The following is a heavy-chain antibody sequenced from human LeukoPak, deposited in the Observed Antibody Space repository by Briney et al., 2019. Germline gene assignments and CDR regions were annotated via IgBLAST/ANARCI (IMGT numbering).Heavy chain of an antibody. CDR1: GGSISSYY. D-gene: IGHD3-22*01. CDR2: IYYSGST. CDR3: AISMTVGVGAFDI. Sequence: PSETLSLTCTVSGGSISSYYWSWIRQPPGKGLEWIGYIYYSGSTNYNPSLKSRVTISVDTSKNQFSLKLSSVTAADTAVYFCAISMTVGVGAFDIWGQGTMVTVSS. V-gene: IGHV4-59*01. J-gene: IGHJ3*02.